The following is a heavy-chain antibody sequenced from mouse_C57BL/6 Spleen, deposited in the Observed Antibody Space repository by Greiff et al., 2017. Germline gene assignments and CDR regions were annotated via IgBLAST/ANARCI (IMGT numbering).Heavy chain of an antibody. CDR2: INPNNGGT. J-gene: IGHJ2*01. CDR3: ARRGRSYYDYDGDY. D-gene: IGHD2-4*01. Sequence: EVQLQQSGPELVKPGASVKIPCKASGYTFTDYNMDWVKQSHGKSLEWIGDINPNNGGTIYNQKFKGKATLTVDKSSSTAYMELRSLAAEDTAVYYWARRGRSYYDYDGDYWGQGATLTVYS. V-gene: IGHV1-18*01. CDR1: GYTFTDYN.